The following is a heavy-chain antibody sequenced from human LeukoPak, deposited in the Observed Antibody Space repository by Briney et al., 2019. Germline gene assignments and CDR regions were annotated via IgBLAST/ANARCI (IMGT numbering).Heavy chain of an antibody. D-gene: IGHD3-16*01. CDR3: ARGGPGPFDY. CDR2: IKQDGSDK. V-gene: IGHV3-7*04. J-gene: IGHJ4*02. CDR1: GFTFSNYW. Sequence: GGSLRLSCAASGFTFSNYWMAWVRQAPGKGLEWVANIKQDGSDKNFVDSVKGRFTISRENAKHSLYLQMNSLRAGDTAVYYCARGGPGPFDYWGQGTLVTVSS.